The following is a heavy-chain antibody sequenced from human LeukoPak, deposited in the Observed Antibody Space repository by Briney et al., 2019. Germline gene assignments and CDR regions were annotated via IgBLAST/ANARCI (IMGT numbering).Heavy chain of an antibody. CDR2: ISGSGGST. CDR3: ARHSDIALMVYAIQVQSYYGMDV. CDR1: GFTFSSYA. V-gene: IGHV3-23*01. D-gene: IGHD2-8*01. Sequence: GGSLRLSCAASGFTFSSYAMSWVRQAPGKGLEWVSAISGSGGSTYYADSVKGRFTISRDNSKNTLYLQMNSLRAEDTAVYYCARHSDIALMVYAIQVQSYYGMDVWGQGTTVTVSS. J-gene: IGHJ6*02.